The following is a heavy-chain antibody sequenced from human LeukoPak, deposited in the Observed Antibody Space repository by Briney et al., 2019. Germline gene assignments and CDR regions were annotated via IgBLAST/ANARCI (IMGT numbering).Heavy chain of an antibody. D-gene: IGHD2-2*02. CDR1: GGSLSSSSYY. CDR3: ARSRKNDCSSTSCYTDY. Sequence: PSETLSLTCTVSGGSLSSSSYYWGWIRQPPGTGLEWVGSIYYSGSTYYNPSLKSRVTISVDTSKNHFSLKVSSVTAADTAVYYCARSRKNDCSSTSCYTDYWGQGTLVTVSS. CDR2: IYYSGST. V-gene: IGHV4-39*02. J-gene: IGHJ4*02.